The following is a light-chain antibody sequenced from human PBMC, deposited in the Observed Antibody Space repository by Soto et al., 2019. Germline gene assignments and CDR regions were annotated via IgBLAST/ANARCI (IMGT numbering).Light chain of an antibody. CDR3: AAWDDSLNGPG. J-gene: IGLJ3*02. CDR2: TNN. CDR1: SSNIGNNA. Sequence: QSVLTQPPSASGTPGQRVTISCSGSSSNIGNNAVNWYQQFPGTAPKVLIYTNNQRPSGVPDRFSGSKSGTSASLAISGLQSEDEADYYCAAWDDSLNGPGFGGGTKLTVL. V-gene: IGLV1-44*01.